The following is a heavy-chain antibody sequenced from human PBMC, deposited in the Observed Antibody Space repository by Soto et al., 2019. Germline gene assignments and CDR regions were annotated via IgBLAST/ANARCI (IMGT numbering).Heavy chain of an antibody. V-gene: IGHV4-59*08. D-gene: IGHD3-22*01. CDR2: IYYTGST. J-gene: IGHJ5*02. CDR1: GGSIDTYY. Sequence: PSETLSLTCTVSGGSIDTYYWSWIRQPPGKGLQWIGYIYYTGSTTYSPSLKSRVTVSVDRSKNQFPLRLTSVTAADTAVYYCARLGGYYQSLDTWGQGILVTVSS. CDR3: ARLGGYYQSLDT.